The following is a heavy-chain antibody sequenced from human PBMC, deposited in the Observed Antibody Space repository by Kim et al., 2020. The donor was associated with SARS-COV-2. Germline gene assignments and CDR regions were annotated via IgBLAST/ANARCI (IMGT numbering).Heavy chain of an antibody. CDR1: GGFISSYY. Sequence: SETLSLTCTVSGGFISSYYWSWIRQPPGKGLEWIGYLYYTGSTNYNPSLKSRVTISVDTSNNQFSLKLSSVTAADTAVYYCAGASGSQKPYEAFDIWGQGTMVTVSS. V-gene: IGHV4-59*01. J-gene: IGHJ3*02. CDR3: AGASGSQKPYEAFDI. D-gene: IGHD1-26*01. CDR2: LYYTGST.